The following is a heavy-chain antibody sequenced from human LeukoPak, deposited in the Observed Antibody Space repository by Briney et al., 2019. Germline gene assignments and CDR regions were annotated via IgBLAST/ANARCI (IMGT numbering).Heavy chain of an antibody. Sequence: SETLSLTCAVSGYSISSGYSWGWIRQPPGKGLEWIGSIYHSGSTYYNSSLKSRVTISVDTSKNQFSLKLSSVTAADTAVYYCARLRSLSVGASKIDYWGQGTLVTVSS. D-gene: IGHD1-26*01. CDR2: IYHSGST. CDR1: GYSISSGYS. J-gene: IGHJ4*02. CDR3: ARLRSLSVGASKIDY. V-gene: IGHV4-38-2*01.